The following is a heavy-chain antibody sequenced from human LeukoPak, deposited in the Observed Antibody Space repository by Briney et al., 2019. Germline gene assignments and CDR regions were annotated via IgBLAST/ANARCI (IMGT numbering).Heavy chain of an antibody. Sequence: GGSLRLSCAASGFTFSSHSMSWVRQAPGKGLEWVSGISGSGESTYYADSVKGRFTISRDNSKNTLYLQMNSLRAEDTAVYYCAKDSRPSITIFGVVNWFDPWGQGTLVTVSS. CDR3: AKDSRPSITIFGVVNWFDP. CDR2: ISGSGEST. CDR1: GFTFSSHS. V-gene: IGHV3-23*01. J-gene: IGHJ5*02. D-gene: IGHD3-3*01.